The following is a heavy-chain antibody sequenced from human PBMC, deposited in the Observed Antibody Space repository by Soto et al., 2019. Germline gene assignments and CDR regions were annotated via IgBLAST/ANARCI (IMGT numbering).Heavy chain of an antibody. D-gene: IGHD3-10*01. CDR1: GFTFSSYG. CDR3: AREVRRYYGSGSPPHYYYYGVDV. V-gene: IGHV3-33*01. CDR2: IWYDGSNK. Sequence: GVSLRLSCAASGFTFSSYGMHWVRQAPGKGLEWVAVIWYDGSNKYYADSVKGRFTISRDNSKNTLYLQMNSLRAEDAAVYYCAREVRRYYGSGSPPHYYYYGVDVWGQGT. J-gene: IGHJ6*02.